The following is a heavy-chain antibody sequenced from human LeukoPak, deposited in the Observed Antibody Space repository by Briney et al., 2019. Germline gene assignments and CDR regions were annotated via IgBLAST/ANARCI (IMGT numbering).Heavy chain of an antibody. V-gene: IGHV4-4*09. Sequence: SETLSLTCTVPGGSLSSYYWSWIRQPPGKGLEWIGYIYTSGSTNYNPSLKSRVTISVDTSKNPFSLKLSSVTAADTAVYYCARPNYCSSTSCYGFDYWGQGTLVTVSS. CDR2: IYTSGST. CDR3: ARPNYCSSTSCYGFDY. D-gene: IGHD2-2*01. J-gene: IGHJ4*02. CDR1: GGSLSSYY.